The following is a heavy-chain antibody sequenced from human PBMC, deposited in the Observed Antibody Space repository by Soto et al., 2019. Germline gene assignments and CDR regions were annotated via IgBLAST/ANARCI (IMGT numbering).Heavy chain of an antibody. J-gene: IGHJ5*02. Sequence: SETLTLTCAVSSGSISSSNWWSWVRQPPGKGLEWIGEIYHSGSTNYNPSLKSRVTISVDKSKNQFSLKLSSVTAADTAVYYCARVYCSGGSCNIGWFDPWGQGTLVTVSS. V-gene: IGHV4-4*02. CDR1: SGSISSSNW. CDR3: ARVYCSGGSCNIGWFDP. CDR2: IYHSGST. D-gene: IGHD2-15*01.